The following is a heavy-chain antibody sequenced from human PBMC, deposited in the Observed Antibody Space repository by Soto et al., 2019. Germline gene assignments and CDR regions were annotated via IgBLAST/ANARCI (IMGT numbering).Heavy chain of an antibody. Sequence: PSETLSLTCSVYDGSFTVFHWTWIRLPPGKGLEWIGEIKHSGSTNYNPSLTRRVTISVDTSKNQFSLKLNSVTAADTAVYYCARGVPFGHYSMDVWGQGTTVTVSS. D-gene: IGHD3-3*01. J-gene: IGHJ6*02. CDR3: ARGVPFGHYSMDV. V-gene: IGHV4-34*01. CDR1: DGSFTVFH. CDR2: IKHSGST.